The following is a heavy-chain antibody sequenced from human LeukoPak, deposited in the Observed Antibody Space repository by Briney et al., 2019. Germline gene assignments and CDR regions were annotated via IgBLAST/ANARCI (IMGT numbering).Heavy chain of an antibody. Sequence: PGGSLRLSCAASGFTFSSYAMSWVRQAPGKGLEWVSAINGSGSTKYYADSVKGRFTISRDNYKNTLYLQMNSLRAEDTAVYYCAKNPYQLLSHVWFDPWGQGTLVTVSS. CDR2: INGSGSTK. J-gene: IGHJ5*02. CDR3: AKNPYQLLSHVWFDP. V-gene: IGHV3-23*01. D-gene: IGHD2-2*01. CDR1: GFTFSSYA.